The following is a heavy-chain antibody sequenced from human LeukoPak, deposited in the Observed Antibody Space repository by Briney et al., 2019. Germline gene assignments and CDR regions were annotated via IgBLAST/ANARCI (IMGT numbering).Heavy chain of an antibody. Sequence: PSETLSLTCAVYGGSFSGYYWSWIRQPPGKGLEWIGEINHSGSTNYNPSLKSRVTISVDTSKNQFSLKLGSVTAADTAVYYCARGGDGEIVVVPAANWFDPWGQGTPVTVSS. J-gene: IGHJ5*02. CDR3: ARGGDGEIVVVPAANWFDP. CDR2: INHSGST. D-gene: IGHD2-2*01. V-gene: IGHV4-34*01. CDR1: GGSFSGYY.